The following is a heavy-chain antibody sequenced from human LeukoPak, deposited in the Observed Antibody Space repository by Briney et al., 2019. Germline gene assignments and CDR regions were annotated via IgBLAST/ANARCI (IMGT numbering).Heavy chain of an antibody. CDR3: AREAPYSNCPEH. CDR2: INPDSGGT. Sequence: ASVKVSCKASGYTFTGYYIHWVRHAPGQGLEWVGWINPDSGGTDYAQKFQGRVTMTRDTSISTAYMELSSLRSDDTAIYYCAREAPYSNCPEHWGQGTLVTVSS. V-gene: IGHV1-2*02. CDR1: GYTFTGYY. D-gene: IGHD6-13*01. J-gene: IGHJ1*01.